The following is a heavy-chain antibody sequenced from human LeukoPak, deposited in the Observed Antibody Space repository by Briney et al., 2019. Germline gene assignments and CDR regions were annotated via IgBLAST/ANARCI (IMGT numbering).Heavy chain of an antibody. D-gene: IGHD3-3*01. Sequence: ASVKVSCKASGYIFRSYGISWVRQAPGQCLEWMGWISAYNGKTNYAQKVQGRVTLTTDTSTSTAYMEMRGLISDDTAVYYCARGLSDDFWSFYQDYWGQGTLLIVSP. J-gene: IGHJ4*02. CDR1: GYIFRSYG. CDR3: ARGLSDDFWSFYQDY. V-gene: IGHV1-18*01. CDR2: ISAYNGKT.